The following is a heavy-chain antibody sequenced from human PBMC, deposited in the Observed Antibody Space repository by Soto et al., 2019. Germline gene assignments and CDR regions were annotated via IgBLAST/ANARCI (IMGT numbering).Heavy chain of an antibody. D-gene: IGHD6-13*01. CDR1: GGSISSGDYY. J-gene: IGHJ4*02. Sequence: SETLSLTCTVSGGSISSGDYYWSWIRQPPGKGLEWIGYIYYSGSTYYNPSLKSRVTISVDTSKNQFSLKLSSVTAADTAVYYCARERPDGSRIDYWGQGTLVTVSS. CDR3: ARERPDGSRIDY. V-gene: IGHV4-30-4*01. CDR2: IYYSGST.